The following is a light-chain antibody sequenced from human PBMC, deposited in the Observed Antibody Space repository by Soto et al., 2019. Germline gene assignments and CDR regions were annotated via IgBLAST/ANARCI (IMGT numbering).Light chain of an antibody. CDR2: DAS. J-gene: IGKJ1*01. CDR3: QQYNIYSRT. Sequence: DSQMTQSPSTLSGSAGDRVTITCRASQTISSWLAWYQQKPGKAPKLLIYDASTLESGVPSRFSGSGSGTEFTLTITSLQPDDFATYYCQQYNIYSRTFGQGTKVDIK. CDR1: QTISSW. V-gene: IGKV1-5*01.